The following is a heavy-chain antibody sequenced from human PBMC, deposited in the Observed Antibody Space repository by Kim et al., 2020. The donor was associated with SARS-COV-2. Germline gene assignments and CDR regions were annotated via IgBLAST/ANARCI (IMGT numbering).Heavy chain of an antibody. CDR2: R. D-gene: IGHD3-10*01. CDR3: ARGPLRRAFDV. V-gene: IGHV1-8*01. J-gene: IGHJ3*01. Sequence: RGDANKFQGTVTMTRNTSISTAYMELSSLRSEDTAVYYCARGPLRRAFDVWGQGTMVTVSS.